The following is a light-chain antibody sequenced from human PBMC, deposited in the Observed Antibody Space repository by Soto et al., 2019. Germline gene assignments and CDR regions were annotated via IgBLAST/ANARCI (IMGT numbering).Light chain of an antibody. V-gene: IGLV1-40*01. CDR1: SSNIGAGYD. CDR3: QSYDSSLSGYV. CDR2: GNS. Sequence: HSMLTQPPSVCGAPGQRVTISCTGSSSNIGAGYDVHWYQQLPGTAPKLLIYGNSNRPSGVPDRFSGSKSGTSASLAITGLQAEDEADYYCQSYDSSLSGYVFGTGTKVTVL. J-gene: IGLJ1*01.